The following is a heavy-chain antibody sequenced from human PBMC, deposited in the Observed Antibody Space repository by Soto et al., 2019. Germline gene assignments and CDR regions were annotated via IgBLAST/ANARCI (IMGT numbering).Heavy chain of an antibody. V-gene: IGHV4-31*03. Sequence: PSETLSLPCTASGGPVNSGGYHWCWRPQHPGKGLEWIGDIYYSGSTYYNPSLKSRVTISIDTSTNHFSLHLSALTAADTAVYYCARAPIPNWNYYGMDVWGQGTTVT. D-gene: IGHD1-1*01. CDR1: GGPVNSGGYH. J-gene: IGHJ6*02. CDR3: ARAPIPNWNYYGMDV. CDR2: IYYSGST.